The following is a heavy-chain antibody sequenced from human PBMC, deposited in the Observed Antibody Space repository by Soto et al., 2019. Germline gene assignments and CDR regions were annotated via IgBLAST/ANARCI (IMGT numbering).Heavy chain of an antibody. V-gene: IGHV1-69*13. J-gene: IGHJ6*02. CDR2: IIPIFGTA. Sequence: ASVKVSCKASGYTFTSYGISWVRQAPGQGLEWMGGIIPIFGTANYAQKFQGRVTITADESTSTAYMELSSLRSEDTAVYYCARAYCGGDCYLPYYGMDVWGQGTTVTVSS. CDR3: ARAYCGGDCYLPYYGMDV. CDR1: GYTFTSYG. D-gene: IGHD2-21*02.